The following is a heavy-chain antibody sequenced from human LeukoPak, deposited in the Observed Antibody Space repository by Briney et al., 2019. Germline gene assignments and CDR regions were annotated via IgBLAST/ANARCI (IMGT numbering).Heavy chain of an antibody. CDR1: GFTFSSYS. J-gene: IGHJ4*02. CDR3: ARGKLGYCSGGSCSLGFDY. D-gene: IGHD2-15*01. Sequence: GGSLRLSCAASGFTFSSYSMNWVRQAPGKGLEWVSYISSSSSNIYYADSVKGRFTISRDNAKNSLYLQTNSLRAEDTAVYYCARGKLGYCSGGSCSLGFDYWGQGTLVTVSS. CDR2: ISSSSSNI. V-gene: IGHV3-48*04.